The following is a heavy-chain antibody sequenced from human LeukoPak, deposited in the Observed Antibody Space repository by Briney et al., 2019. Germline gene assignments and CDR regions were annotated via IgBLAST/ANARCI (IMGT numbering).Heavy chain of an antibody. CDR1: RFTFNNYW. J-gene: IGHJ4*02. V-gene: IGHV3-7*01. Sequence: GGSLRLSCAASRFTFNNYWMSWVRQAPGKGLEWVANIKEDGSGKYYVDSVKGRFTISRDNTKNSLYLQMNSLRAEDTAVYYCARGLVGSGWSHFDYWGQGTLVTVSS. CDR2: IKEDGSGK. D-gene: IGHD6-19*01. CDR3: ARGLVGSGWSHFDY.